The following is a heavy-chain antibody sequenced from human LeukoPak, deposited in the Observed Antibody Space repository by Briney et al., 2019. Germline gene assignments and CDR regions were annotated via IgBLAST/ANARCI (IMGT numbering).Heavy chain of an antibody. CDR2: INPNSGGT. J-gene: IGHJ4*02. CDR3: ARGAHWDPHFDY. V-gene: IGHV1-2*02. Sequence: ASVKVSCKASGFTFTAYHMHWVRQAPGQGLEWMGWINPNSGGTNYAQKFQGSVTMTRDTSISTAYMELSGLRSDDTAVYYCARGAHWDPHFDYWGQGTLVTVSS. D-gene: IGHD7-27*01. CDR1: GFTFTAYH.